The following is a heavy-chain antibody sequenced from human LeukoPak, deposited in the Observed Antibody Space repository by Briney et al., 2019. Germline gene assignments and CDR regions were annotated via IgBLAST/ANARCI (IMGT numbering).Heavy chain of an antibody. CDR2: VYPGDSDV. D-gene: IGHD3-10*01. V-gene: IGHV5-51*01. Sequence: GESLKISCKGSGYSFTDYWIGWVRQMPGKGLEWMGIVYPGDSDVRYSPSFRGQVTISADKSISTAYLQWTSLKASDTAMYYCARHGRLYGRPPFDPWGQGTLVTVSS. J-gene: IGHJ5*02. CDR3: ARHGRLYGRPPFDP. CDR1: GYSFTDYW.